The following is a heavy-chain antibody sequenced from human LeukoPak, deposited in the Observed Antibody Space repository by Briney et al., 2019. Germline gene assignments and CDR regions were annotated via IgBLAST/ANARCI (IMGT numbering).Heavy chain of an antibody. CDR1: GGSFSGYY. D-gene: IGHD2-15*01. V-gene: IGHV4-34*01. CDR3: ARDIGCSGGSCYSYWYFDL. Sequence: PSETLSLTCAVYGGSFSGYYWSWIRQPPGKGLEWIGEINHSGSTNYNPSLKSRVTISVDTSKNQFSLKLSSVTAADTAVYYCARDIGCSGGSCYSYWYFDLWGRGTLVTVSS. CDR2: INHSGST. J-gene: IGHJ2*01.